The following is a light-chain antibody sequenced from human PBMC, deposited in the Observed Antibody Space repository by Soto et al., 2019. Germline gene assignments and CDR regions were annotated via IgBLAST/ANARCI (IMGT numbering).Light chain of an antibody. CDR1: TSDVGGYNY. Sequence: QSVLTQPASVSGSPGQSITISCTGTTSDVGGYNYVSWYQQHPGKAPKLMIYGVSIRPSGASDRFSGSKSGNTASLTISGLQAEDGADYSCSSYTSSRTYVFGTGTKVTVL. CDR2: GVS. CDR3: SSYTSSRTYV. J-gene: IGLJ1*01. V-gene: IGLV2-14*01.